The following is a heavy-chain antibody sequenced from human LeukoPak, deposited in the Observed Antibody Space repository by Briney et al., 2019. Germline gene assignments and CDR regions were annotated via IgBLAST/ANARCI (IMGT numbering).Heavy chain of an antibody. CDR2: IKQDGSEK. D-gene: IGHD3-22*01. J-gene: IGHJ4*02. V-gene: IGHV3-7*01. Sequence: PGGSLRLSCAASGFTFSSYWMSWVRQAPGKGLEWVANIKQDGSEKYYVDSVKGRFTISRDNAKNSLYLQMNSLRAEDTAVYYCAREGYYYDSSGYFRSDYWGQGTLVTVSS. CDR1: GFTFSSYW. CDR3: AREGYYYDSSGYFRSDY.